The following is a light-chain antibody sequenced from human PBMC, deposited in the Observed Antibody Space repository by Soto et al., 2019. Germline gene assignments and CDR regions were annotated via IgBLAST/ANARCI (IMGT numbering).Light chain of an antibody. V-gene: IGKV1-5*01. CDR1: QSISSS. CDR3: QQYNSYSPWT. J-gene: IGKJ1*01. CDR2: DTS. Sequence: DIQMTQSPSSLSASVGDRVTITCRASQSISSSLNWYQQKAGKAPELLIYDTSSLQSGVPPRFIGRGSGTDFTLTISSLQPDDFATYYCQQYNSYSPWTFGQGTKVDIK.